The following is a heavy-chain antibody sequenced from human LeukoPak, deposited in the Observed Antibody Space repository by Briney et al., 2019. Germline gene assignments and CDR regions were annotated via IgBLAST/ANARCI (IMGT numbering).Heavy chain of an antibody. Sequence: GGSLRLSCTASGFTFGDYAMSWFRQAPGKGLGWVGFIRSKAYGGTTEYAASVKGRFTISRDDSKSIAYLQMNSLKTEDTAVYYCTRTRAVAGTPYYFDYWGQGTLVTVSS. CDR1: GFTFGDYA. CDR3: TRTRAVAGTPYYFDY. J-gene: IGHJ4*02. V-gene: IGHV3-49*03. CDR2: IRSKAYGGTT. D-gene: IGHD6-19*01.